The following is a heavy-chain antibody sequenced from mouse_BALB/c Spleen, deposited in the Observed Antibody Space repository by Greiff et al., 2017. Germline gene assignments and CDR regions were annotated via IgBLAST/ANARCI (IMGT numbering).Heavy chain of an antibody. Sequence: EVKLMESGPSLVKPSQTLSLTCSVTGDSITSGYWNWIRKFPGNKLEYMGYISYSGSTYYNPSLKSRISITRDTSKNQYYLQLNSVTTEDTATYYCARSYYRYDEAWFAYWGQGTLVTVSA. CDR3: ARSYYRYDEAWFAY. V-gene: IGHV3-8*02. CDR2: ISYSGST. J-gene: IGHJ3*01. CDR1: GDSITSGY. D-gene: IGHD2-14*01.